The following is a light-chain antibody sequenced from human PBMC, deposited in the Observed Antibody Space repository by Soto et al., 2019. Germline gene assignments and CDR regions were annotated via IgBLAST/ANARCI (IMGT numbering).Light chain of an antibody. Sequence: EIVLTQSPATLSLSPGERATLSCRASQTVYNYLAWYQQRPGQAPRLLIYDASNRATGVPARFSGSGSGTDFTLTISSLEPDDLAIYFCQQLYDWPLTFGGGSRIEMK. J-gene: IGKJ4*01. CDR1: QTVYNY. CDR3: QQLYDWPLT. CDR2: DAS. V-gene: IGKV3-11*01.